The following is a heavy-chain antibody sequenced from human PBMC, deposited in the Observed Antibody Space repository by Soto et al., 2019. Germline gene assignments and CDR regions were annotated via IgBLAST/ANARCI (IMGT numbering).Heavy chain of an antibody. J-gene: IGHJ6*02. CDR2: IIPIFGTA. CDR1: GGTFSSYA. V-gene: IGHV1-69*01. Sequence: QVQLVQSGAEVKKPGSSVKVSCKASGGTFSSYAISWVRQAPGQGLEWMGGIIPIFGTANYAQKFQGRVTITADESTSTAYMELSSLRSEDTAVYYCASKIVVVPAAIPSYYYGMDVWGQGTTVTVSS. D-gene: IGHD2-2*02. CDR3: ASKIVVVPAAIPSYYYGMDV.